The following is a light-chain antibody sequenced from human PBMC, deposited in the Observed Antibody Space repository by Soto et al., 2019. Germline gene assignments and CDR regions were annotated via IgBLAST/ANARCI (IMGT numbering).Light chain of an antibody. Sequence: EIVLTQSPGTLSLSPGERATLSCRASQSISSSYLAGYQQKPGQAPRLLVYGASSRATGIPDRFSGSGSGTDFTLTISRLEPEDFAVYYCQQYGSSRFTFGPGTKVDIK. CDR2: GAS. CDR1: QSISSSY. V-gene: IGKV3-20*01. J-gene: IGKJ3*01. CDR3: QQYGSSRFT.